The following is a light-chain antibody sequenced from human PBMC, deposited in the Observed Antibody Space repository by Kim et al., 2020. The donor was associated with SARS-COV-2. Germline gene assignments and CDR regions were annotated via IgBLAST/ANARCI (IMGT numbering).Light chain of an antibody. CDR2: SDD. CDR3: QLWDGGSDHVV. Sequence: SYELTQPPSVSVAPTGTATISCGGNRMQYKRLQWYQQKPGQAPVLLIYSDDMRPSGIPVRFSASHSGDTATLTISMVEAGDEADYYCQLWDGGSDHVVFGGGTRLTVL. CDR1: RMQYKR. V-gene: IGLV3-21*04. J-gene: IGLJ2*01.